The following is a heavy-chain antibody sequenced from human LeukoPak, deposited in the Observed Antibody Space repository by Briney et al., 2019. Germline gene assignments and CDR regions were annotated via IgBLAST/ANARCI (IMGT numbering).Heavy chain of an antibody. J-gene: IGHJ4*02. Sequence: TSETLSLTCTVSGGSISSGGYYWSWIRQHPGKGLEWIGYIYYSGSTYYNPSLKSRVTISVDTSKNQFSLKLSSVTAADTAVYYCARGHTILYYFDYWGQGTLVTVSP. V-gene: IGHV4-31*03. CDR3: ARGHTILYYFDY. D-gene: IGHD3-10*01. CDR2: IYYSGST. CDR1: GGSISSGGYY.